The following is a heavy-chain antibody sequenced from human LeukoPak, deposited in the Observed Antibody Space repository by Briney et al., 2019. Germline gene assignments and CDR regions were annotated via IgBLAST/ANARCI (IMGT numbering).Heavy chain of an antibody. Sequence: XGSXXLSCAASGFTFXSXGMHWXRXAPGKXLEWVXFXRYDGSNKYYADSVKGRFTISRDNSKNTLFLQMNSLRIEDTAVFYCAKRSAEEQQLGGHFDYWGQGTLVTVSS. CDR1: GFTFXSXG. J-gene: IGHJ4*02. CDR2: XRYDGSNK. CDR3: AKRSAEEQQLGGHFDY. V-gene: IGHV3-30*02. D-gene: IGHD6-13*01.